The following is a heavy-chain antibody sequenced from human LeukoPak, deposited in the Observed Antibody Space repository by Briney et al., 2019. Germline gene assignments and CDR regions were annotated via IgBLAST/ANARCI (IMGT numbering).Heavy chain of an antibody. J-gene: IGHJ3*02. Sequence: SETLSLTCTVYGGSFSGYYWSWIRQPPGKGLEWIGEINHSGSTNYNPSLKSRVTISVDTSKNQFYLKLSSVTAADTAVYYCARDTIVTTEAFDIWGQGTMVTVSS. CDR2: INHSGST. V-gene: IGHV4-34*01. CDR1: GGSFSGYY. CDR3: ARDTIVTTEAFDI. D-gene: IGHD4-17*01.